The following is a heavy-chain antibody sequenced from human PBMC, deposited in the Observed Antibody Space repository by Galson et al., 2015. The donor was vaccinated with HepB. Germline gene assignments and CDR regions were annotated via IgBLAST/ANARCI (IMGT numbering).Heavy chain of an antibody. V-gene: IGHV3-15*01. CDR1: GFPFNNAW. J-gene: IGHJ5*02. Sequence: SLRLSCAASGFPFNNAWMTWVRQAPGMGLEWVGRIKSKTDGETTDYVAPEKGRFTISRDDPKNRHYLQMNSLKTEDTAVYYCTTDVYYSTYESWLDPWGQGTLVTVSS. CDR3: TTDVYYSTYESWLDP. D-gene: IGHD5/OR15-5a*01. CDR2: IKSKTDGETT.